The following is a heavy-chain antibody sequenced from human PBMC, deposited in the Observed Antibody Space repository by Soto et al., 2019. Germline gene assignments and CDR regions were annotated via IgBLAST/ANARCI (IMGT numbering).Heavy chain of an antibody. CDR1: GFTFSNYA. V-gene: IGHV3-23*04. D-gene: IGHD3-16*01. J-gene: IGHJ4*02. CDR3: AKVRLAGGFDY. Sequence: DVQLVDSGGGLVQPGGSLRLSCAASGFTFSNYAMSWVRQAPGKGLEWVSLVSATAGTTYYTNSVKGRFTISRDNSMNTVYLQMNSLRADDTAVYYCAKVRLAGGFDYWGQGTLVTVSS. CDR2: VSATAGTT.